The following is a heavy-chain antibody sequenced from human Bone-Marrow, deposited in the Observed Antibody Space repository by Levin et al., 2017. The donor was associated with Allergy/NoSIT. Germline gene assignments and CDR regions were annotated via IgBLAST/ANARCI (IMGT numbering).Heavy chain of an antibody. CDR3: TTDNPFVGGMGV. D-gene: IGHD1-26*01. CDR1: GFNFANAW. J-gene: IGHJ6*02. V-gene: IGHV3-15*07. Sequence: LSLTCAASGFNFANAWMNWVRQAPGKGLEWVGRIKIKSDGETTDYAAPVKGRFSISRDDSKNTLYLQMNSLKTEDTALYYCTTDNPFVGGMGVWGQGTTVTVSS. CDR2: IKIKSDGETT.